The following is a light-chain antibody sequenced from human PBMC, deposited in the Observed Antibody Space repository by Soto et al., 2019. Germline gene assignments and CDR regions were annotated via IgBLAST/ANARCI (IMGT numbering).Light chain of an antibody. Sequence: EIVMTQSPATLSPSPGERATLSCRASQSVSSNLAWYQQKPGQATRILIYGASTRATGIPARFSGSGAGTEFTLAISSLQSEDFAIYYCHQYNTWQLTFCGGTKVDIK. CDR2: GAS. CDR1: QSVSSN. CDR3: HQYNTWQLT. V-gene: IGKV3-15*01. J-gene: IGKJ4*01.